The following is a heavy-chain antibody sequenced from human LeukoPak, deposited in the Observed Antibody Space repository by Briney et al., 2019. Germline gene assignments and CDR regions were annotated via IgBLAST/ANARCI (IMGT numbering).Heavy chain of an antibody. D-gene: IGHD2-2*01. CDR1: GFTFSSYG. Sequence: PGGSLRLSCAASGFTFSSYGMHWVRQAPGKGLEWVAVISYDGSNKYYADSVKGRFTISRDNSKNTLYLQMNSLRAEDTAAYYCAKDGGYCSSTSCYLDYWGQGTLVTVSS. CDR2: ISYDGSNK. J-gene: IGHJ4*02. V-gene: IGHV3-30*18. CDR3: AKDGGYCSSTSCYLDY.